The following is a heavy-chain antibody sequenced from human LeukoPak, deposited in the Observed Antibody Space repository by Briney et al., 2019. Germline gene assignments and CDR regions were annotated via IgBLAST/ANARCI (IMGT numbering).Heavy chain of an antibody. V-gene: IGHV1-2*02. J-gene: IGHJ4*02. D-gene: IGHD2-15*01. CDR1: VYTFAGYY. CDR2: INPNSGGT. Sequence: ASVKVSYKASVYTFAGYYMHWVRQAPGQGLEWMGWINPNSGGTNYAQKFQGRVTMTRDTSISTAYMELSRLRSDDTAVYYCAVYCSGGSCYSKTSFDYWGQGTLVTVSS. CDR3: AVYCSGGSCYSKTSFDY.